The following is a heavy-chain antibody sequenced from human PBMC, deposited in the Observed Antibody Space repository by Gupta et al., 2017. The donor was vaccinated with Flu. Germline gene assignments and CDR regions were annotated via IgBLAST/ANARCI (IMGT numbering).Heavy chain of an antibody. V-gene: IGHV3-53*01. Sequence: PGKGLECVSVIYSGCSTYYADSVKGRFTISRDNSKNTLYLQMNSLRAEDTAVYYCARGGSYYDFWSGYFLDYWGQGTLVTVAS. D-gene: IGHD3-3*01. CDR3: ARGGSYYDFWSGYFLDY. CDR2: IYSGCST. J-gene: IGHJ4*02.